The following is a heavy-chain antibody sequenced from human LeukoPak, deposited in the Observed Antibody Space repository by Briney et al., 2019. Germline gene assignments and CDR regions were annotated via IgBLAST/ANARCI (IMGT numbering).Heavy chain of an antibody. Sequence: SETLSLTCAVSGYSISSGYYWGWIRQPPGKGLEWIGSNYHSGSTYYNPSLKSRVTISVDTSKNQFSLKLSSVTAADTAVYYCARLMRYSGSYFDYWGQGTLVTVSS. CDR2: NYHSGST. V-gene: IGHV4-38-2*01. D-gene: IGHD1-26*01. CDR3: ARLMRYSGSYFDY. CDR1: GYSISSGYY. J-gene: IGHJ4*02.